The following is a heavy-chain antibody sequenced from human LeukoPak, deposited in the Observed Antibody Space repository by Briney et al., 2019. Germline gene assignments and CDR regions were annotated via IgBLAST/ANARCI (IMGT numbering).Heavy chain of an antibody. J-gene: IGHJ4*02. Sequence: LGESLKISCKGSGYSFTNYWIGWVRQMPGKGLEWMGIVFPGDSGTRYSPSFQGQVTISADKSISTAYLQWSSLKASDTAMFYCTRHTDIYASPDYWGQGTLVTVSS. D-gene: IGHD3-10*01. CDR2: VFPGDSGT. CDR1: GYSFTNYW. V-gene: IGHV5-51*01. CDR3: TRHTDIYASPDY.